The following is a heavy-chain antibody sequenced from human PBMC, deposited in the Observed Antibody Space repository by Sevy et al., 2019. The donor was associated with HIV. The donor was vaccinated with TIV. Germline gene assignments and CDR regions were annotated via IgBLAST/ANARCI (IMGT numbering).Heavy chain of an antibody. D-gene: IGHD3-9*01. CDR3: AKDEDYEIWTGPWNA. J-gene: IGHJ5*02. Sequence: GGSLRLSCAASGFTFSRHAMSWVRQAPGKGLEWVSGISGSGGSTYYADSVKGQFTISRENHKSMLHLHMNSLRAEDTAVYYCAKDEDYEIWTGPWNAWGQGTLVTVSS. CDR1: GFTFSRHA. V-gene: IGHV3-23*01. CDR2: ISGSGGST.